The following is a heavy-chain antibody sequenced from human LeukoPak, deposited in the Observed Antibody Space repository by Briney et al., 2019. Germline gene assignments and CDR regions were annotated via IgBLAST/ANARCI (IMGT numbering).Heavy chain of an antibody. CDR1: GYTFTSYG. CDR2: INAYNGNT. CDR3: AMSGGNSGAYYFDY. Sequence: ASVKVSCKASGYTFTSYGMSWVRQAPGQGLEWMGWINAYNGNTNYAQKLQGRVTMTTDTPTSTAYMELSSLRSEDTAVYYCAMSGGNSGAYYFDYWGQGTLVTVSS. V-gene: IGHV1-18*01. D-gene: IGHD4-23*01. J-gene: IGHJ4*02.